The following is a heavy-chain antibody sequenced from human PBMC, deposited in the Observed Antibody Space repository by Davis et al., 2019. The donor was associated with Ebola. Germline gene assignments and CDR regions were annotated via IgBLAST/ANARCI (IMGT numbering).Heavy chain of an antibody. D-gene: IGHD2-15*01. CDR3: ARLDVVAAIQGMYAFDI. Sequence: SETLSLTCTVSGGSISSYYWSWIRQLPGKGLEWIGYIYYSGSTNYNPSLKSRVTISVETSKNQFSLKLSFVTAADTAVYYCARLDVVAAIQGMYAFDIWGQGTMVTVSS. CDR2: IYYSGST. V-gene: IGHV4-59*08. CDR1: GGSISSYY. J-gene: IGHJ3*02.